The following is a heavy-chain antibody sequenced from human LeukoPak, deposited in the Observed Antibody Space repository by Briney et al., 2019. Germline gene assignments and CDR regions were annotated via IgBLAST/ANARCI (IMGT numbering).Heavy chain of an antibody. D-gene: IGHD1-26*01. CDR2: INPSGGST. J-gene: IGHJ4*02. CDR3: ARDQELPGGVGY. V-gene: IGHV1-46*01. CDR1: GYTFTSYY. Sequence: GASVKVSCKASGYTFTSYYMHWVRQAPGQGLEWMGIINPSGGSTSYAQKFQGRVTMTRDTSTSTAYMELRSLRSDDTAVYYCARDQELPGGVGYWGQGTLVTVSS.